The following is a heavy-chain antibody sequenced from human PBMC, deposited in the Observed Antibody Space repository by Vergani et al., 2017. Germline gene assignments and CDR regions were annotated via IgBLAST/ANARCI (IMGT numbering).Heavy chain of an antibody. CDR1: GFTFSSYS. CDR3: ASAQEVVLRYFDWLSPSFDY. J-gene: IGHJ4*02. V-gene: IGHV3-21*01. Sequence: EVQLVESGGGLVKPGGSLRLSCAASGFTFSSYSMNWVRQAPGKGLEWVSSISSSSSYIYYADSVKGRFTISRENAKNSLYLQMNSLRAEDTAVYYCASAQEVVLRYFDWLSPSFDYWGQGTLVTVSS. CDR2: ISSSSSYI. D-gene: IGHD3-9*01.